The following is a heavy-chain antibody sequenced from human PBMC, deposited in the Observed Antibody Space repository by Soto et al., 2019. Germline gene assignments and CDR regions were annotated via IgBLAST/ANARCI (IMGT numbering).Heavy chain of an antibody. V-gene: IGHV1-69*01. CDR2: IIPIFGTA. CDR3: ARVRVERNYYYYGMDV. Sequence: QVPLVQSGAEVKKPGSSVKVSCKASGGTFSSYAISWVRQAPGQGLEWMGGIIPIFGTANYAQKFEGRVTITADESTSTAYMDLSSLRSEDTAVYYCARVRVERNYYYYGMDVWGQGTTVTVSS. J-gene: IGHJ6*02. D-gene: IGHD1-26*01. CDR1: GGTFSSYA.